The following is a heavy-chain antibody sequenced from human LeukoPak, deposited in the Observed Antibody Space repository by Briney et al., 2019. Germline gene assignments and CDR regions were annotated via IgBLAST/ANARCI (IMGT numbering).Heavy chain of an antibody. Sequence: GGSLRLSCAASGFTFDDYAMHWVRQAPGKGLEWVSLISWDGNNIYYADSMKGRFTISRDNAKNSLYLQMNSLRAEDTALYYCARCPSPKATYYDFWRGLCNWFDPWGQGTLVTVSS. CDR1: GFTFDDYA. CDR2: ISWDGNNI. J-gene: IGHJ5*02. CDR3: ARCPSPKATYYDFWRGLCNWFDP. D-gene: IGHD3-3*01. V-gene: IGHV3-43D*03.